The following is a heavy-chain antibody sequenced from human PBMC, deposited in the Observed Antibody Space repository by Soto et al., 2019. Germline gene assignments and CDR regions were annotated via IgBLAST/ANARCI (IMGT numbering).Heavy chain of an antibody. CDR2: ISGNSGSI. CDR1: GFTFDDYA. J-gene: IGHJ4*02. Sequence: EVQLVESGGGLVQPGRSLRLSCAASGFTFDDYAMHWVRQAPGKGLEWVSGISGNSGSIGYADSVKGRFTISRDNAKNSLYLQMNSLRAEDTALYYCAKDIKWHSSSWYYFDYWGQGTLVTVSS. D-gene: IGHD6-13*01. V-gene: IGHV3-9*01. CDR3: AKDIKWHSSSWYYFDY.